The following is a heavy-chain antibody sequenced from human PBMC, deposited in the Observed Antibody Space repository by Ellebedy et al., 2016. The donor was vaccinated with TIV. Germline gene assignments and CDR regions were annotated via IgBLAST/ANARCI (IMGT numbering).Heavy chain of an antibody. J-gene: IGHJ6*02. CDR2: IDPTDSYT. CDR3: ARDYYYALDG. CDR1: GYSFASYW. Sequence: GESLKISCEGSGYSFASYWISWVRQLPGKGLEWMGRIDPTDSYTYYSPSFQGHVTISTDKSINTAYLQLSSLKASDTAMYYFARDYYYALDGWGQGTSVTVSS. V-gene: IGHV5-10-1*01.